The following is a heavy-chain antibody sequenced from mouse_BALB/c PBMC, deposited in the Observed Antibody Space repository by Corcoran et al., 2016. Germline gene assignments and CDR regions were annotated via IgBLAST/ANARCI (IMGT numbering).Heavy chain of an antibody. CDR2: INTHSGVP. V-gene: IGHV9-4*02. D-gene: IGHD2-2*01. Sequence: QIQLVQSGPELKKPGETVRISCKASGYTFTTAGMQWVQKMPGKGLKWIGWINTHSGVPKYAEDFKGRFAFSLETSASTAYLQISNLKNEDTATYFCARRSPGYYYAMDYLGQGTSVTVSS. CDR3: ARRSPGYYYAMDY. J-gene: IGHJ4*01. CDR1: GYTFTTAG.